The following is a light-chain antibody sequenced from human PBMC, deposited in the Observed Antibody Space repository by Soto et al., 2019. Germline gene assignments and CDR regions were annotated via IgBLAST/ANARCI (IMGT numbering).Light chain of an antibody. Sequence: DIQMTQSPSSLSASVGDRVTITCRASQTIIRYLNWYQQKPGRDPNLLIYAASSLQSGVPSRFSGSGSGTEFTLTISSLQPEDFATYYCQQSYSTLFTFGPGTKVEIK. J-gene: IGKJ3*01. CDR2: AAS. CDR1: QTIIRY. CDR3: QQSYSTLFT. V-gene: IGKV1-39*01.